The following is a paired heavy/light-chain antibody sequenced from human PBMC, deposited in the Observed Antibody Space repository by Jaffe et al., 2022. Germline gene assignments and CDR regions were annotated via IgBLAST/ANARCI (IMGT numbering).Light chain of an antibody. J-gene: IGLJ2*01. V-gene: IGLV2-14*03. CDR1: SSDVGGYNY. CDR2: DVS. CDR3: SSYTSSSTPYVV. Sequence: QSALTQPASVSGSPGQSITISCTGTSSDVGGYNYVSWYQQHPGKAPKLMIYDVSNRPSGVSNRFSGSKSGNTASLTISGLQAEDEADYYCSSYTSSSTPYVVFGGGTKLTVL.
Heavy chain of an antibody. CDR2: IYHSGST. CDR1: GGSISSGGYS. CDR3: ARAPLYYYGSGSYYRAAGFDY. V-gene: IGHV4-30-2*01. Sequence: QLQLQESGSGLVKPSQTLSLTCAVSGGSISSGGYSWSWIRQPPGKGLEWIGYIYHSGSTYYNPSLKSRVTISVDRSKNQFSLKLSSVTAADTAVYYCARAPLYYYGSGSYYRAAGFDYWGQGTLVTVSS. J-gene: IGHJ4*02. D-gene: IGHD3-10*01.